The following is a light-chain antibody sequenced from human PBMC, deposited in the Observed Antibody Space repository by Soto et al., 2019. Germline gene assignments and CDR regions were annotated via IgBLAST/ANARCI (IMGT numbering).Light chain of an antibody. CDR3: QQYNDWPPWT. CDR2: GAS. CDR1: QSVSNN. Sequence: EILMTQSPATLSVSPGDRATLACWSSQSVSNNLARYQQRPGQAPRLLIYGASTRATGIPARFSGSGSGTEFTLTISSLQSEDFAVYYCQQYNDWPPWTFGQGTKVDIK. J-gene: IGKJ1*01. V-gene: IGKV3-15*01.